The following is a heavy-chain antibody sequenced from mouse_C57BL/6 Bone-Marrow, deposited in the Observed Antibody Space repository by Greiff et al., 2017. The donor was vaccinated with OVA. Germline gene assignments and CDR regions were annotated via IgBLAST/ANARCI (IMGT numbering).Heavy chain of an antibody. CDR3: ARDGYGNYFFDY. J-gene: IGHJ2*01. Sequence: QVQLKQSGAELVRPGTSVKMSCKASGYTFTNYWIGWAKQRPGHGLEWIGDIYPGGGYTNYNEKFKGKATLTADKSSSTAYMQFSSLTSEDSAIYYCARDGYGNYFFDYWGQGTTLTVSS. V-gene: IGHV1-63*01. CDR1: GYTFTNYW. CDR2: IYPGGGYT. D-gene: IGHD2-10*02.